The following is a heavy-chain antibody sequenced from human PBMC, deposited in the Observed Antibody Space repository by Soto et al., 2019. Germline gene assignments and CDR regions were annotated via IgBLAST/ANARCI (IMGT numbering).Heavy chain of an antibody. V-gene: IGHV3-23*01. D-gene: IGHD1-1*01. Sequence: EVQLLESGGGLVQPGGSLRLSCAASGFTFSSYAMSWVRQAPGKGLQWVSAITGSGGSTYYADSVKGRFTIPRDNSKDARYLQMNSLRAEDTAVYYCAKYNWNDGILGFWGQGTLVTVSS. CDR1: GFTFSSYA. CDR3: AKYNWNDGILGF. CDR2: ITGSGGST. J-gene: IGHJ4*02.